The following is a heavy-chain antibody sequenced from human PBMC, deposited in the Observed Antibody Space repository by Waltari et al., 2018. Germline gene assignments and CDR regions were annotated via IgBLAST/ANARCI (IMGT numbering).Heavy chain of an antibody. Sequence: QVQLQESGPGLVKPSETLSLTCAVSGYSISSGYYWGWIRQPPGKGLEWIGTIYHSGSTYYNPSLKSRVTISVDTSKNQFSLKLSSVTAADTAVYYCASVVDSGDHGITGTTDYYYYMNVWGKGTTVTVSS. CDR2: IYHSGST. J-gene: IGHJ6*03. D-gene: IGHD1-20*01. V-gene: IGHV4-38-2*01. CDR3: ASVVDSGDHGITGTTDYYYYMNV. CDR1: GYSISSGYY.